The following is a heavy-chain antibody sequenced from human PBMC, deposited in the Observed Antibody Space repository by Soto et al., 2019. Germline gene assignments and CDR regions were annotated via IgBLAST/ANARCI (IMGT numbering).Heavy chain of an antibody. Sequence: GGSLILSCAASGFSFNLHEMNWVRQAPGKGLEWISYIGTSGSSKYYADSVQGRFTISRDNTKNSLYLEMNSLRGDDTGIYYCARAGGSRDFEWPVFDDLGQGTQVTGSA. J-gene: IGHJ4*02. CDR2: IGTSGSSK. CDR1: GFSFNLHE. CDR3: ARAGGSRDFEWPVFDD. D-gene: IGHD3-9*01. V-gene: IGHV3-48*03.